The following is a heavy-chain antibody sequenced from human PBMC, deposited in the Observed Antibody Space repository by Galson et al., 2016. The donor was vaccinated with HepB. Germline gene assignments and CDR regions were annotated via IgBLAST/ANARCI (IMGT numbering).Heavy chain of an antibody. D-gene: IGHD1-1*01. CDR1: GFTFDDYA. CDR2: ISWNSGST. V-gene: IGHV3-9*01. Sequence: SLRLSCAASGFTFDDYAMNWVRQAPGKGLEWVSGISWNSGSTAYADSVKGRFTISRDNGKNSVYLQMNSLRSEDTALYYCVKDSAGIMYNFKNWGQGTLVIVSS. J-gene: IGHJ4*02. CDR3: VKDSAGIMYNFKN.